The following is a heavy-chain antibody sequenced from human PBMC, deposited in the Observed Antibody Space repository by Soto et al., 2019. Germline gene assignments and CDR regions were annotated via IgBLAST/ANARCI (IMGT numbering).Heavy chain of an antibody. CDR3: TMRNYYDSSGAIGASYYFDY. CDR2: ISYDGSNK. V-gene: IGHV3-30-3*01. J-gene: IGHJ4*02. D-gene: IGHD3-22*01. Sequence: QVQLVESGGGVAQPGRSLRLSCAASGFTFSSYAMHWVRQAPGKGLEWVAVISYDGSNKYYADSVKGRFTISRDNSKNTLYLQMNSLRADDTAIYYCTMRNYYDSSGAIGASYYFDYWGQGTLVTVSS. CDR1: GFTFSSYA.